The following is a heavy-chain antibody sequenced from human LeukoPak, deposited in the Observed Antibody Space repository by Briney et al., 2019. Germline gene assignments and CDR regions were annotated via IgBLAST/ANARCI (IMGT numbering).Heavy chain of an antibody. J-gene: IGHJ4*02. CDR3: AKGYDSSTWYNFDY. CDR2: ITGNSGSI. Sequence: GGSLRLSCAASGINFRSSGMHWVRQAPGKGLAWVSVITGNSGSIYYADSVRGRFTISRDNSKNTLYLQMNSLRAEDTAIYYCAKGYDSSTWYNFDYWGQGTLVTVTS. D-gene: IGHD6-13*01. CDR1: GINFRSSG. V-gene: IGHV3-23*01.